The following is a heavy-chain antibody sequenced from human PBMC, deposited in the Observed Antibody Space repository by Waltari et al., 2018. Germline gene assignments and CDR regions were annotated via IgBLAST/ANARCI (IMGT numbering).Heavy chain of an antibody. V-gene: IGHV4-59*01. CDR3: ARDTGHYFEN. Sequence: QVQLHESGPGLVKPSETLSLTCTVSGGSMNNYYWSWIRRSPGKGLEWIGYIYSTGESDYNPSLRSRVTISVDMSKNQFSLNLRSVTAADTAIYYCARDTGHYFENWGQGTLVTVSS. J-gene: IGHJ4*02. CDR2: IYSTGES. CDR1: GGSMNNYY.